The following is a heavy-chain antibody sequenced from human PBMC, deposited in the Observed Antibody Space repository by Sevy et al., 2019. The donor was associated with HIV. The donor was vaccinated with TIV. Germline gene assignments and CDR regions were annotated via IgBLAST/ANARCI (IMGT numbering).Heavy chain of an antibody. CDR2: IYYSGST. CDR3: ARGKFLYYDILTGPYYFDY. D-gene: IGHD3-9*01. Sequence: SETLSLTCTVSGGSISSYYWIWIRQPPGKGLEWIGYIYYSGSTNYNPSLKSRVTISVDTSKNQFSLKLSSVTAADTAVYYCARGKFLYYDILTGPYYFDYWGQGTLVTVSS. CDR1: GGSISSYY. V-gene: IGHV4-59*01. J-gene: IGHJ4*02.